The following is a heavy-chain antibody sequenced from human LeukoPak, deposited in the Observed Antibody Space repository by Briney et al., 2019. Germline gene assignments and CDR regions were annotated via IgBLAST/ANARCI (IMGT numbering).Heavy chain of an antibody. CDR3: ARGSPKLDS. J-gene: IGHJ5*01. CDR1: GGSFSGYN. Sequence: SETLSLTCAVYGGSFSGYNWNWIRQPPGKGLEWIGEISHSGTTNYNPALKSRVTMSVDTSKNQISLKLISVTAADTAVYYCARGSPKLDSWGQGTLVTVSS. CDR2: ISHSGTT. V-gene: IGHV4-34*01.